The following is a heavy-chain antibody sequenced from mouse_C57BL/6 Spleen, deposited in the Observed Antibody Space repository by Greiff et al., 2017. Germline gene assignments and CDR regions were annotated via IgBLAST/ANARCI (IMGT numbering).Heavy chain of an antibody. CDR2: IDPSDSYT. Sequence: QVQLQQPGAELVMPGASVKLSCKASGYTFTSYWMHWVKQRPGQGLEWIGEIDPSDSYTNYNQKFKGKSTLTVDKSSSTAYMQLSSLTSEDSAVDYCAREGVLRSYFDYWGQGTTLTVSS. J-gene: IGHJ2*01. D-gene: IGHD1-1*01. V-gene: IGHV1-69*01. CDR1: GYTFTSYW. CDR3: AREGVLRSYFDY.